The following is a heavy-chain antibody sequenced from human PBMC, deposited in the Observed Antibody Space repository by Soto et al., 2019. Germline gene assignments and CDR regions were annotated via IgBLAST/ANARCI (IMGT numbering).Heavy chain of an antibody. CDR2: IYHSGST. Sequence: SETLSLTCAVSGGSISSSNWWSWVRQPPGKGLEWIGDIYHSGSTSYNPSLKSRVTISVDKSKNQFSLKLNSVTAADTAVYYCASWWMYAPGFDPWGQGTLVTVSS. V-gene: IGHV4-4*02. D-gene: IGHD2-8*01. CDR1: GGSISSSNW. J-gene: IGHJ5*02. CDR3: ASWWMYAPGFDP.